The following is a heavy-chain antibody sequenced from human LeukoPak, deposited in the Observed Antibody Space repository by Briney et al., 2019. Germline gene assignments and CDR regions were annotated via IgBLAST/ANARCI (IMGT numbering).Heavy chain of an antibody. J-gene: IGHJ4*02. CDR2: IGRSYNI. D-gene: IGHD3-3*01. CDR3: ARGHSANDFRVY. CDR1: GFDFGDYN. Sequence: GGSLRLSCSASGFDFGDYNMIWFRQAPGKGLEWVSFIGRSYNIDYADSVKGRCTISRDNAKASLYLQMNSLRGEDTAVYFCARGHSANDFRVYWGQGILVTVPS. V-gene: IGHV3-69-1*01.